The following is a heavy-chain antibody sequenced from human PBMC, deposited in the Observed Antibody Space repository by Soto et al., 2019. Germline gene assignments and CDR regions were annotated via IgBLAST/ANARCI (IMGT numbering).Heavy chain of an antibody. CDR3: ARGRGYCSGGSCHNWFDP. Sequence: EASVKVSCKASGYTFTSYDINWVRQATGQGLEWMGWMNPNSGNTGYAQKFQGRVTMTRNTSISTAYMELSSLRSEDTAVYYCARGRGYCSGGSCHNWFDPWGQGTLVTVSS. CDR2: MNPNSGNT. J-gene: IGHJ5*02. D-gene: IGHD2-15*01. CDR1: GYTFTSYD. V-gene: IGHV1-8*01.